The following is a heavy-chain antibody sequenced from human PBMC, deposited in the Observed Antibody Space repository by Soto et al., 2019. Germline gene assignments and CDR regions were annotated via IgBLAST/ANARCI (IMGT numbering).Heavy chain of an antibody. J-gene: IGHJ4*02. CDR1: GGSFSGYY. CDR3: AREGLRSRVLQDY. D-gene: IGHD4-17*01. V-gene: IGHV4-34*01. CDR2: INHSGST. Sequence: PSETLSLTCAVYGGSFSGYYWSWIRQPPGKGLEWIGEINHSGSTNYNPSLKSRVTISVDTSKNQFSLKLSSVTAADTAVYYCAREGLRSRVLQDYWGQGTLVTVSS.